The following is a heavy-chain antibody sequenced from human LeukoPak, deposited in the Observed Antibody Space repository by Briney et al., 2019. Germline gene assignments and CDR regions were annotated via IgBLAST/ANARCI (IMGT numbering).Heavy chain of an antibody. CDR2: INHSGST. D-gene: IGHD2-15*01. Sequence: PSETLSLTCAVYGGSFSGYYWSWIRQPPGKGLEWIGEINHSGSTNYNPSLKSRVTISVDTSKNQFSLKLSSVTAADTAVYYCARFGCSGGSCYFDGWGQGTLVTVSS. V-gene: IGHV4-34*01. CDR1: GGSFSGYY. CDR3: ARFGCSGGSCYFDG. J-gene: IGHJ4*02.